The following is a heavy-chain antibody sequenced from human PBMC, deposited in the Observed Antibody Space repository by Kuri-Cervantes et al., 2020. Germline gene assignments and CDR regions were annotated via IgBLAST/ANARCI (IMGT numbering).Heavy chain of an antibody. CDR1: GYTFTGYY. CDR3: AKLRIAAAGFDY. J-gene: IGHJ4*02. Sequence: ASVKVSCKASGYTFTGYYMHWVRQAPGQGLEWMGIINPSDGSTTYAQKFQGRVTMTRDTFTSTVYMELSSLRSEDTAVYYCAKLRIAAAGFDYWGLGTLVTVSS. CDR2: INPSDGST. D-gene: IGHD6-13*01. V-gene: IGHV1-46*01.